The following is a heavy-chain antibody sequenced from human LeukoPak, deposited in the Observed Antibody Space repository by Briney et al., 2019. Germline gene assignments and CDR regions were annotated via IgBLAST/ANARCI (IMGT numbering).Heavy chain of an antibody. CDR1: GFTFSRYW. D-gene: IGHD3-9*01. J-gene: IGHJ4*02. CDR2: IKQDGSGE. CDR3: ANDWNFDY. Sequence: PGGSLRLSCVASGFTFSRYWMSWVRQAPGKGLEWVAKIKQDGSGEYYLDSVKGRFTISRDNAKNSLYLQMNSLRAEDTAVYYCANDWNFDYWGQGTLVTVSS. V-gene: IGHV3-7*03.